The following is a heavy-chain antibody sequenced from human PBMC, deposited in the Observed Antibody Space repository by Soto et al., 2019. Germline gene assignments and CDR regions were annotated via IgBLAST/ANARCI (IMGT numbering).Heavy chain of an antibody. J-gene: IGHJ4*02. CDR3: AIDGGNSAFDY. V-gene: IGHV3-30-3*01. CDR2: ISYDGSNK. CDR1: GFTFSSYA. D-gene: IGHD2-21*02. Sequence: QVQLVESGGGVVQPGRSLRLSCAASGFTFSSYAMHWVRQAPGKGLEWVAVISYDGSNKYYADSVKGRFTISRDNSKNTLYLQMNSLRAEDTAVYYCAIDGGNSAFDYWGQGTLVTVSS.